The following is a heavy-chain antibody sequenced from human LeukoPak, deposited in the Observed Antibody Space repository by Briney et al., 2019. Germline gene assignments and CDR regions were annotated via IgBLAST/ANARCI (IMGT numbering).Heavy chain of an antibody. CDR2: TSYSGNT. D-gene: IGHD1-26*01. CDR3: ARDSYTGSHFEDTFDI. CDR1: GGSINNYY. J-gene: IGHJ3*02. Sequence: SETLSLTCTVSGGSINNYYWSWIRQPPGKGLEWIGHTSYSGNTNYNSSLRSRVTISVDTSNNQFSLRLSSVTAADTAVYYCARDSYTGSHFEDTFDIWGQGTMVTVSS. V-gene: IGHV4-59*01.